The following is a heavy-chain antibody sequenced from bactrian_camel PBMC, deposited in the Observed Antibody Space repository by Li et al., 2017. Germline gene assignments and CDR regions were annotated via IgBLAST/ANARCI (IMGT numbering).Heavy chain of an antibody. J-gene: IGHJ6*01. CDR2: VDSDGTT. CDR3: AAASNGGRWYTAANFGY. D-gene: IGHD2*01. CDR1: GYDIGGYS. V-gene: IGHV3S9*01. Sequence: VESGGGSVETGGSLTLSCKASGYDIGGYSMGWFRQHPSGNGRQGIAAVDSDGTTTYADSSKGRFTVPYDNADNSLLLTMNNLNPEDTAVYYCAAASNGGRWYTAANFGYWGQGTQVTVS.